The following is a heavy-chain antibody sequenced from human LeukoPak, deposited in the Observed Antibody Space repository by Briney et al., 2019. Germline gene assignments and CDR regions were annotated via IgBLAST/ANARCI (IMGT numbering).Heavy chain of an antibody. D-gene: IGHD4-17*01. CDR3: ARSTVTSPDAFDI. CDR1: GGSVSSSSYH. Sequence: SETLSLTCTVSGGSVSSSSYHWGWIRQPPGKGLEWIGSVFYSGSTYYNPSLKSRVTMSVDTSKNQFSLKLSSVIAADTAVYYCARSTVTSPDAFDIWGQGTMVTVSS. J-gene: IGHJ3*02. CDR2: VFYSGST. V-gene: IGHV4-39*01.